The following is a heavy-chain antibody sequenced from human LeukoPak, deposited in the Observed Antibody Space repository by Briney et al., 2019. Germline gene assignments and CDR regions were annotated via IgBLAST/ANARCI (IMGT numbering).Heavy chain of an antibody. CDR2: IYSGGST. J-gene: IGHJ5*02. Sequence: GGSLRLSCAASGFTVSSNYMSWVRQAPGKGLEWVSVIYSGGSTYYADSVKGRFTISRDNSKNTLYLQMNSLRAEDTAVYYCARGGETIFGVVTPFNWFDPWGQGTLVTVSS. CDR3: ARGGETIFGVVTPFNWFDP. V-gene: IGHV3-53*01. CDR1: GFTVSSNY. D-gene: IGHD3-3*01.